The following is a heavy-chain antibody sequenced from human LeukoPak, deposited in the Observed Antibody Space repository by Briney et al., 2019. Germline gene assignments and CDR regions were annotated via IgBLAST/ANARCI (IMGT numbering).Heavy chain of an antibody. J-gene: IGHJ4*02. CDR3: ARDRLQQQLAVDY. CDR2: INPNSGGT. Sequence: GASVKVSCKASGCTFTGYYMHWVRQAPGQGLEWMGWINPNSGGTNYAQKFQGRVTMTRDTSISTAYMELSRLRSDDTAVYYCARDRLQQQLAVDYWGQGTLVTVSS. CDR1: GCTFTGYY. D-gene: IGHD6-13*01. V-gene: IGHV1-2*02.